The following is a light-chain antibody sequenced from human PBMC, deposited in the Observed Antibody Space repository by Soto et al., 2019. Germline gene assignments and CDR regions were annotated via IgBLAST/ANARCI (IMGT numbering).Light chain of an antibody. Sequence: QSVLTQPPSASGTPGQRVTISCSGSDSNIGRSYVHWCHQIPRTAPKLLIYKNDQRPSGVPDRFSGSKSGTSASLAISGLRSEDEGDYYCAAWDDRLSGPVFGGGTKLTVL. CDR3: AAWDDRLSGPV. J-gene: IGLJ2*01. CDR2: KND. V-gene: IGLV1-47*01. CDR1: DSNIGRSY.